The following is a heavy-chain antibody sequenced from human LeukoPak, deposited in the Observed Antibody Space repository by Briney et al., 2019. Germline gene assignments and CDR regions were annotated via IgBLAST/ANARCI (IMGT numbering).Heavy chain of an antibody. CDR1: GGSISSSNW. Sequence: PSETLSLTCAVSGGSISSSNWWSWVRQPPGKGLEWIGYIYYSGSTYYNPSLKSRVTISVDTSKNQFSLKLSSVTAADTAVYYCARDYPLYYGMDVWGQGTTVTVSS. V-gene: IGHV4-4*02. CDR3: ARDYPLYYGMDV. J-gene: IGHJ6*02. CDR2: IYYSGST.